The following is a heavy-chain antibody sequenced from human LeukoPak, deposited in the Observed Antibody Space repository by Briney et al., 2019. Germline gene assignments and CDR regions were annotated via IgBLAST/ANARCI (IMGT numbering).Heavy chain of an antibody. Sequence: ASVKVSCKASGGTFSSYAISWLRQAPGQGLEWMGGIIPIFGTANYAQKFQGRVTITTDESTSTAYMELSSLRSEDTAVYYCAGSRDGYNLRGLYYFDYWGQGTLVTVSS. D-gene: IGHD5-24*01. V-gene: IGHV1-69*05. CDR1: GGTFSSYA. CDR3: AGSRDGYNLRGLYYFDY. J-gene: IGHJ4*02. CDR2: IIPIFGTA.